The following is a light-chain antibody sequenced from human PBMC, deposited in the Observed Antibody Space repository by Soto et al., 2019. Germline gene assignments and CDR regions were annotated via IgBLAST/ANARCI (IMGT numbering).Light chain of an antibody. Sequence: DIQMTQSPSTLSASVGDRVTITCRASQSISSWLAWYQQKLGRAPRLLIYDASSLESGVPSGFSGSGYGTEFTLTISSLKPDDFATYYCQQYNTYSSLTFGGGTKVDIK. CDR1: QSISSW. J-gene: IGKJ4*01. CDR3: QQYNTYSSLT. CDR2: DAS. V-gene: IGKV1-5*01.